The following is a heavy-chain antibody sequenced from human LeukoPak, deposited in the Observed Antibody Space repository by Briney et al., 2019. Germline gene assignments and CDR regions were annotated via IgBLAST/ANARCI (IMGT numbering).Heavy chain of an antibody. CDR3: ARCHSSSSGDY. CDR1: GFTFSCYW. J-gene: IGHJ4*02. CDR2: IQQGGSEK. V-gene: IGHV3-7*05. Sequence: GGSLRLSCAASGFTFSCYWLSWVGEALGKGLEWVANIQQGGSEKYYVDSVKGRFTISRDNAKNSLFLQMNSLRAEDTAVYYCARCHSSSSGDYWGQGTLVTVSS. D-gene: IGHD6-6*01.